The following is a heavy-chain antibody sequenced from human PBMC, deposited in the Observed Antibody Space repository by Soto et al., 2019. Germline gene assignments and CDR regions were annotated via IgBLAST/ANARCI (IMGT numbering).Heavy chain of an antibody. CDR1: GVSISSSSYY. CDR3: ARPCYSNTYYYYYGMDV. V-gene: IGHV4-39*01. CDR2: IYYSGST. Sequence: SETLSLTCTVSGVSISSSSYYWGWIRQPPGKGLEWIGSIYYSGSTYYNPSLKSRVTISVDTSKNQFSLKLSSVTAADTAVYYCARPCYSNTYYYYYGMDVWGQGTTVTVSS. J-gene: IGHJ6*02. D-gene: IGHD4-4*01.